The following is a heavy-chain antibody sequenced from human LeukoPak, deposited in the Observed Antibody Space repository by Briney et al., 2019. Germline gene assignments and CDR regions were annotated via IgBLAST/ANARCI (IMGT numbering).Heavy chain of an antibody. CDR2: IYYSGST. Sequence: SETLSLTCTVSGGSISSYYWSWIRQPPGKGLEWIGYIYYSGSTNYNPSLKSRVTISVDTSKNQFSLKLSPVTAADTAVYYCARHYCSGGSCYFYFDYWGQGTLVTVSS. V-gene: IGHV4-59*01. CDR3: ARHYCSGGSCYFYFDY. CDR1: GGSISSYY. D-gene: IGHD2-15*01. J-gene: IGHJ4*02.